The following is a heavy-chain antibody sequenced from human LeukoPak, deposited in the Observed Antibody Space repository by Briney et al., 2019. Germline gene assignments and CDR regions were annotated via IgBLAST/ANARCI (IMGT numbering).Heavy chain of an antibody. V-gene: IGHV3-66*01. J-gene: IGHJ5*02. CDR2: IYSGGST. CDR1: GFTVSSNY. D-gene: IGHD6-19*01. Sequence: GGSLRLSCAASGFTVSSNYMSWVRQAPGKGLEWVSVIYSGGSTYYADSVKGRFTISRDNSKNTAYLQMNSLKTEDTAVYYCTVVIAVAGSWGQGTLVTVSS. CDR3: TVVIAVAGS.